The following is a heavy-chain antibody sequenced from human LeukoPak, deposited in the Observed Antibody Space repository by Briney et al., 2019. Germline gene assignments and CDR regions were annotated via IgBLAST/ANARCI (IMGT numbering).Heavy chain of an antibody. CDR3: ARAATVGTTRPGTHFDY. CDR1: GFTFRSYN. J-gene: IGHJ4*02. D-gene: IGHD1-26*01. Sequence: GGSLRLSCAASGFTFRSYNMKWVREAPGKGLEWVSSISGSSSYIYYADSAKGRFSISRDNAKNSLSLQMNSLRAEDTAVYYCARAATVGTTRPGTHFDYWGQGTLVTVSS. CDR2: ISGSSSYI. V-gene: IGHV3-21*01.